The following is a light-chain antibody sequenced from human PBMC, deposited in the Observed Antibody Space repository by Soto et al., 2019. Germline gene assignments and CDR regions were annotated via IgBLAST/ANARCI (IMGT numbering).Light chain of an antibody. CDR3: QQYTPNSRT. CDR2: AAS. V-gene: IGKV1-39*01. Sequence: DIQMTQSPSSLSASLGDRVTITCRASQSISSYLNWYQQKPGKAPKLLIYAASSLQSGVPSRFSGSGSGTEFTLTISSLQPDDFATYSCQQYTPNSRTFGQGTKVDI. J-gene: IGKJ1*01. CDR1: QSISSY.